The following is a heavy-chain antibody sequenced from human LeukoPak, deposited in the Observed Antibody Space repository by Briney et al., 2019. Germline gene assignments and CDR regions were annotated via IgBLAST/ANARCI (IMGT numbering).Heavy chain of an antibody. CDR3: AKDRSSSWAIDY. Sequence: GRSLRLSCAASGLTFRSYGMHWVRQAPGKGLEWVAVISYDGSNKYHADSVKGRFTISRDNSKNTLFLQMNSLRAEDTAVYYCAKDRSSSWAIDYWGQGTLVTVSS. CDR2: ISYDGSNK. J-gene: IGHJ4*02. D-gene: IGHD6-13*01. V-gene: IGHV3-30*18. CDR1: GLTFRSYG.